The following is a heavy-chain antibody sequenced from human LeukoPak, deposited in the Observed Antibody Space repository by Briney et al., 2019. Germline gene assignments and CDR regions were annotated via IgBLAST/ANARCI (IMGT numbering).Heavy chain of an antibody. CDR3: AREVPPFVVYSSSWYGWFDP. Sequence: SETLSLTCTVSGGSISSYYWSWIRQPAGEGLEWIGRIYTSGSTNYNPSLKSRVTMSVDTSKNQFSLKLSSVTAADTAVYYCAREVPPFVVYSSSWYGWFDPWGQGTLVTVSS. CDR2: IYTSGST. V-gene: IGHV4-4*07. CDR1: GGSISSYY. D-gene: IGHD6-13*01. J-gene: IGHJ5*02.